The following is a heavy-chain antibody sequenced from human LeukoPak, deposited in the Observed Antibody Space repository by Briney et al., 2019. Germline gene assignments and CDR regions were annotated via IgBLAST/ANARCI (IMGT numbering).Heavy chain of an antibody. CDR2: INHSGST. CDR3: ARGDLWRGYVWYH. Sequence: SETLSLTCAVYGGSFSGYYWSWIRQPPGKGLEWIGEINHSGSTNYNPSLKSRVTISVDTSKNQFSLKLSSVTAADTAVYYCARGDLWRGYVWYHWGQGTLVTVSS. V-gene: IGHV4-34*01. D-gene: IGHD3-3*01. CDR1: GGSFSGYY. J-gene: IGHJ4*02.